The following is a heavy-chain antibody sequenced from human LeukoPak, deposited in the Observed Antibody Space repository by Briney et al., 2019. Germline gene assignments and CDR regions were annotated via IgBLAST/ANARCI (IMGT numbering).Heavy chain of an antibody. J-gene: IGHJ4*02. V-gene: IGHV4-34*01. CDR1: GGSFSGYY. CDR3: ARDRQQWLVRRASFDY. CDR2: VYRSGSA. D-gene: IGHD6-19*01. Sequence: SETLSLTCAVYGGSFSGYYWGWIRQPPGMGLEWIGSVYRSGSASYNPSLKSRVTISVDTSKNQFSLKLSSVTAADTAVYYCARDRQQWLVRRASFDYWGQGTLVTVSS.